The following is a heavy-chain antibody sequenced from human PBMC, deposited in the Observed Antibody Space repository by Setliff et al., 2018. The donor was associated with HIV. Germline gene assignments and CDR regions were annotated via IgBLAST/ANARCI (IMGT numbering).Heavy chain of an antibody. CDR1: GGSISNYY. V-gene: IGHV4-59*08. Sequence: TSETLSLTCTVSGGSISNYYWSWIRQPPGKGLEWIGHIYYSGSTNYNPSLKSRVTILVDSSRNQFSLRLSSVTAADTAVYYCARHRYYDILFDPWGQGTLVTVSS. D-gene: IGHD3-9*01. CDR2: IYYSGST. J-gene: IGHJ5*02. CDR3: ARHRYYDILFDP.